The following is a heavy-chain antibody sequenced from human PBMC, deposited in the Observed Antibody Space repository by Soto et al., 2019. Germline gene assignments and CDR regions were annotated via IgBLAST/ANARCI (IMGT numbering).Heavy chain of an antibody. CDR1: GYTFTSYA. D-gene: IGHD1-20*01. CDR3: ARGGQGGRYNWNADY. Sequence: ASVKVSCKASGYTFTSYAMHWVRQAPGQRLEWMGWINAGNGNTKYSQKFQGRVTITRDTSASTAYMELSSLRSEDTAVYYCARGGQGGRYNWNADYWGQGTLVTVSS. V-gene: IGHV1-3*01. J-gene: IGHJ4*02. CDR2: INAGNGNT.